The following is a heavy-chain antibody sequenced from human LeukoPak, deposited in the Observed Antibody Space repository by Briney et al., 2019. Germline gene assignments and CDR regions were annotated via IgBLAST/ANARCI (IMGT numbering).Heavy chain of an antibody. V-gene: IGHV4-31*03. CDR3: AGGWLQSRFDY. Sequence: SQTLSLTCTVSGGSIRSDGYYWNWIRQHPGQGLEWIGSIFYGGSTNYNPSLKSRASMSVDTSKNQVSLKLSSVTAADTAVYYCAGGWLQSRFDYWGQGTQVTVSS. CDR1: GGSIRSDGYY. J-gene: IGHJ4*02. CDR2: IFYGGST. D-gene: IGHD5-24*01.